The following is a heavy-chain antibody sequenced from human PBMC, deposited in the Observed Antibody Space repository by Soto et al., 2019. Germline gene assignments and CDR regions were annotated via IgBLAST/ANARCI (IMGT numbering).Heavy chain of an antibody. V-gene: IGHV3-21*01. J-gene: IGHJ6*02. CDR2: ISDSSNYI. D-gene: IGHD1-1*01. CDR3: RRDTVVTTYYYDGMDV. CDR1: VFTFSSYT. Sequence: PGGSLRLSCSASVFTFSSYTMNWVRQAPGKGLEWVSSISDSSNYIYYADSLKGRFTVSRDNAKNSLYLQMNSLRAEDTAVYYCRRDTVVTTYYYDGMDVCVQVNTFTGS.